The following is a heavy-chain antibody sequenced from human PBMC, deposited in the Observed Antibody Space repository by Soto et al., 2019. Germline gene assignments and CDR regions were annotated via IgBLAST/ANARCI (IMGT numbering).Heavy chain of an antibody. CDR3: ARHGIGYCSGGSCYSGAFDI. CDR1: GYSFTSYW. J-gene: IGHJ3*02. V-gene: IGHV5-51*01. D-gene: IGHD2-15*01. Sequence: GESLKISCKGSGYSFTSYWIGWVRQMPGKGLEWMGIIYPGDSDTRYSPSFQGQVTISADKSISTAYLQWSSLKASDTAMYYCARHGIGYCSGGSCYSGAFDIWGQGTMVTVSS. CDR2: IYPGDSDT.